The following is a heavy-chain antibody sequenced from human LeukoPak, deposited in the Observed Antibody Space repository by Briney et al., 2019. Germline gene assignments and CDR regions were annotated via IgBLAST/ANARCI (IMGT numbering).Heavy chain of an antibody. CDR1: GYTFTGCY. D-gene: IGHD2-2*01. Sequence: VASVKVSCKASGYTFTGCYMHWVRQAPGQGLEWMGWINPNSGGTNYAQKFQGRVTMTRDTSISTAYMELSRLRSDDTAVYYCARSLVVRSSFDYWGQGTLVTVSS. CDR3: ARSLVVRSSFDY. CDR2: INPNSGGT. J-gene: IGHJ4*02. V-gene: IGHV1-2*02.